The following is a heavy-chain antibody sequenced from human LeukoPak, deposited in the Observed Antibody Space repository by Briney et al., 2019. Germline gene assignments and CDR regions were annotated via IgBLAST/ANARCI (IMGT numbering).Heavy chain of an antibody. Sequence: PSETLSLSCTVSGGSISSSSYYCSWIRQPPGEGLEWIGEINHSGSTNYNPSLKSRVTISVDTSKNQFSLKLSSVTAADTAVYYCARDLSSMTGDYWGQGTLVTVSS. V-gene: IGHV4-39*07. CDR2: INHSGST. CDR3: ARDLSSMTGDY. CDR1: GGSISSSSYY. D-gene: IGHD3-22*01. J-gene: IGHJ4*02.